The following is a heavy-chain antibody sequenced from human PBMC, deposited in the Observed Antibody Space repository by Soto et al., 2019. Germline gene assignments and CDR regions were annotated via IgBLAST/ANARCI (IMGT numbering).Heavy chain of an antibody. D-gene: IGHD1-1*01. Sequence: EVQLVESGGDLVQPGGSPRLSCATSGFTFSNYWMSWVRQAPGKGLEWVANIKQDGSEKYYVDSVKGRFTISRDNAKSSLYLQVNSLSAEDTAVYYCARDRGVERFDYWGQGTLVTVSS. CDR2: IKQDGSEK. CDR3: ARDRGVERFDY. V-gene: IGHV3-7*01. J-gene: IGHJ4*02. CDR1: GFTFSNYW.